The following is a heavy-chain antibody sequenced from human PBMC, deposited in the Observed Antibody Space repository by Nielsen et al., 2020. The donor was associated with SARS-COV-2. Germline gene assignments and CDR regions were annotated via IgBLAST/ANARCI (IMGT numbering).Heavy chain of an antibody. CDR2: IYYSGST. J-gene: IGHJ3*02. Sequence: SETLSLTCTVSGGSISSSSYYWGWIRQPPGKGLEWIGSIYYSGSTYYNPSLKRRVTISVDTSKNQFSLKLSSVTAADTAVYYCARHVTVGYCSGGSCQNDAFDIWGQGTMVTVSS. D-gene: IGHD2-15*01. CDR3: ARHVTVGYCSGGSCQNDAFDI. V-gene: IGHV4-39*01. CDR1: GGSISSSSYY.